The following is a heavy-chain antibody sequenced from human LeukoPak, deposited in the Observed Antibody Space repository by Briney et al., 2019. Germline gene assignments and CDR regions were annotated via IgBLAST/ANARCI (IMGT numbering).Heavy chain of an antibody. D-gene: IGHD5-18*01. J-gene: IGHJ4*02. Sequence: GGSLRLSCAASGFTFNTYSINWVRQAPGKGLEWVSSISGSRTYIFYADSVKGRFTISRGNAKNSLYQQMNSLRAEDTAVYYCARWGFSYGSDYWGQGTLVTVSS. CDR2: ISGSRTYI. CDR1: GFTFNTYS. CDR3: ARWGFSYGSDY. V-gene: IGHV3-21*01.